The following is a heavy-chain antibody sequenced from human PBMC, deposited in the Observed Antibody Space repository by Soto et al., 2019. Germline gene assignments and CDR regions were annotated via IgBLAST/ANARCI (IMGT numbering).Heavy chain of an antibody. CDR1: GYTFTSYA. CDR2: INAGNGNT. Sequence: GASVKVSCKASGYTFTSYAMHWVRQAPGQRLEWMGWINAGNGNTKYSQKFQSRVTITRDTSASTAYMELSSLRSEDTAVYYCAREDNWNYGIDYWGQGTLVTVSS. V-gene: IGHV1-3*01. J-gene: IGHJ4*02. D-gene: IGHD1-7*01. CDR3: AREDNWNYGIDY.